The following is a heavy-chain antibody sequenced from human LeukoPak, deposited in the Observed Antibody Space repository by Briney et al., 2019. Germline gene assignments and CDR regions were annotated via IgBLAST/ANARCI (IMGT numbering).Heavy chain of an antibody. D-gene: IGHD1-26*01. CDR1: GFIFSNYG. J-gene: IGHJ6*03. CDR3: TTEHPTLKWELLRSYYYYYMDV. Sequence: GGSLRLSCTTSGFIFSNYGMHWVRQAPGKGLEWVAFIRHDGSNKYYADSVKGRCTISRDNSKKTVYLQMNSLRTEDTAVYYCTTEHPTLKWELLRSYYYYYMDVWGKGTTVTISS. V-gene: IGHV3-30*02. CDR2: IRHDGSNK.